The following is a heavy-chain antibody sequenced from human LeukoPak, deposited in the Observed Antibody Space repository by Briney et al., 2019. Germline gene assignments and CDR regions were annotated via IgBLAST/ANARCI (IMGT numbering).Heavy chain of an antibody. D-gene: IGHD3-10*01. Sequence: GGSLRLSCAASGFTFDDYAMHWVRQAPGKGLEWVGRIKSKTDGGTIDYAAPVKDRFTISRDDSKNTLYLQMNSLKTEDTAVYYCTTEGSEGILWFGESYDYWGQGTLVTVSS. CDR1: GFTFDDYA. V-gene: IGHV3-15*01. J-gene: IGHJ4*02. CDR2: IKSKTDGGTI. CDR3: TTEGSEGILWFGESYDY.